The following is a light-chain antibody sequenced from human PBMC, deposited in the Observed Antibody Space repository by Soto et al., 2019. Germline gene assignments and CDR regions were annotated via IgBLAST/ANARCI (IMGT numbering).Light chain of an antibody. Sequence: QSALTQPASVSGSPGQSITISCTGTSSDVGGYNYVSWYQQHPGKAPKLIIYEVTNRPSGVSNRFSGSKSGNTASRTISGLQAEDEADYYCNSYTPTSSGVFGGGTKVTVL. V-gene: IGLV2-14*01. CDR1: SSDVGGYNY. CDR2: EVT. CDR3: NSYTPTSSGV. J-gene: IGLJ3*02.